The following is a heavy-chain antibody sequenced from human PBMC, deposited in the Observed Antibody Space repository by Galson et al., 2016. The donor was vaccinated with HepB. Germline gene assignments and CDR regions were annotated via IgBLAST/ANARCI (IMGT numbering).Heavy chain of an antibody. V-gene: IGHV6-1*01. CDR1: GDSVSSNSAA. CDR2: TYYRSKWYN. D-gene: IGHD1/OR15-1a*01. Sequence: AISGDSVSSNSAAWNWIRQSPSRGLEWLGRTYYRSKWYNDYAVSVKGRIIVNPDTSKNQFSLQLNSVTPEDTAVYYCVEQRKGAPYGMDVWGQGTMVTVAS. J-gene: IGHJ6*02. CDR3: VEQRKGAPYGMDV.